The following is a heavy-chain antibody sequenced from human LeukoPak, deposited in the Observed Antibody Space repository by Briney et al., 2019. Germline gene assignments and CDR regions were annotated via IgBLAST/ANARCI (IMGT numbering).Heavy chain of an antibody. J-gene: IGHJ4*02. V-gene: IGHV1-18*01. CDR1: GGTFSSYA. D-gene: IGHD3-3*01. CDR2: ISAYNGNT. Sequence: ASVKVSCKASGGTFSSYAISWVRQAPGQGLEWMGWISAYNGNTNYAQKLQGRVTMTTDTSTSTAYMELRSLRSDDTAVYYCARRYDFWSGYYTDYWGQGTLVTVSS. CDR3: ARRYDFWSGYYTDY.